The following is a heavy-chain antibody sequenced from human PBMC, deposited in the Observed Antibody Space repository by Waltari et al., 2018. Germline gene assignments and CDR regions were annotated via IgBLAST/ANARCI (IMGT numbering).Heavy chain of an antibody. Sequence: QLQLQESGPGLVKPSETLSLTCTVSGGSISSSNSYWGWIRQPPGKGLEWIGSIYYSGTTYYNPSLKSRVTISVDTSKNQFSLKRSSVTAADTAMYYCARQCKGYNYGLGDYYYYGMDVWGQGTTVTVSS. CDR3: ARQCKGYNYGLGDYYYYGMDV. J-gene: IGHJ6*02. CDR2: IYYSGTT. CDR1: GGSISSSNSY. D-gene: IGHD5-18*01. V-gene: IGHV4-39*01.